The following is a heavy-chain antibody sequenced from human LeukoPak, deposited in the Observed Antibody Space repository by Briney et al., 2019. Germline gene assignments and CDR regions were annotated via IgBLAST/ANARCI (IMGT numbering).Heavy chain of an antibody. V-gene: IGHV1-8*02. J-gene: IGHJ5*02. CDR1: GYTFTGYY. CDR2: MNPNSGNT. CDR3: ARGRYVVVPAAIDWFDP. D-gene: IGHD2-2*01. Sequence: ASVKVSCKASGYTFTGYYMHWVRQAPGQGLEWMGWMNPNSGNTGYAQKFQGRVTMTRNTSISTAYMELSSLRSEDTAVYYCARGRYVVVPAAIDWFDPWGQGTLVTVSS.